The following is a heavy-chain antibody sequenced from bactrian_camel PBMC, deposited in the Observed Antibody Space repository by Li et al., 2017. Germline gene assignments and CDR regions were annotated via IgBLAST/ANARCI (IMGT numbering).Heavy chain of an antibody. Sequence: VQLVESGGGSAQVGGSLRLSCSASADALMYMAWFRQAPGKEREAVAAIDSYGSTKYGDSVKGRFTISHDTAKNTLYLRMNSLKPEDAGMYFCAAGKPRGGSCLLEYSDYWGLGTQVTVS. V-gene: IGHV3S53*01. CDR3: AAGKPRGGSCLLEYSDY. CDR1: ADALMY. J-gene: IGHJ4*01. D-gene: IGHD7*01. CDR2: IDSYGST.